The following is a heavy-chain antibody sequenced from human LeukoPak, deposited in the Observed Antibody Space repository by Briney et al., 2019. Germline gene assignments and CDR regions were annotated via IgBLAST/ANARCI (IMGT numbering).Heavy chain of an antibody. J-gene: IGHJ4*02. Sequence: SETLSLTCTVAGGSISIYYWSWVRQPAGEGLEWIGRLYTSGSTNYKPSLKSRVNMSVDTPKNQLSPKLTSMTAADTAVYYCARGGSSGYYYGWGQGKLVTVSS. D-gene: IGHD3-22*01. V-gene: IGHV4-4*07. CDR3: ARGGSSGYYYG. CDR2: LYTSGST. CDR1: GGSISIYY.